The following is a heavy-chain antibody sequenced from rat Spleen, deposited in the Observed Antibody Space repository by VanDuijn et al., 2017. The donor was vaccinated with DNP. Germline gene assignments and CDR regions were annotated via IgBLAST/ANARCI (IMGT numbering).Heavy chain of an antibody. CDR2: INSAGST. V-gene: IGHV3-3*01. Sequence: EVQLRESGPGLVKPSQSLSLTCSVTGFSITSCCRWTWIRKFPGHKLEWMGYINSAGSTNYNPSLKSRISITRDTSKNQFFLQLNSVTTEDTATYYCARGGLYYFDYWGQGVMVTVSS. J-gene: IGHJ2*01. CDR3: ARGGLYYFDY. CDR1: GFSITSCCR. D-gene: IGHD1-2*01.